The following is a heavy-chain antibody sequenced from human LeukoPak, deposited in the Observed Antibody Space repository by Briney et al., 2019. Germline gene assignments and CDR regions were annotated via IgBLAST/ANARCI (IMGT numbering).Heavy chain of an antibody. D-gene: IGHD3-10*01. V-gene: IGHV3-53*01. CDR2: IYSGGST. CDR1: GFTVSSNY. CDR3: ARHFEEPKPYYGSGDDAFDI. J-gene: IGHJ3*02. Sequence: GGSLRLSCAASGFTVSSNYMSWVRQAPGKGLEWVSVIYSGGSTYYADSVKGRFTISRDNSKNTLYLQMNSLRAEDTAVYYCARHFEEPKPYYGSGDDAFDIWGQGTMVTVSS.